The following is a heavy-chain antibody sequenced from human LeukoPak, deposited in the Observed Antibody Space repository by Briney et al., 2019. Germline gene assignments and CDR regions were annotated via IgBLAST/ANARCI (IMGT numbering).Heavy chain of an antibody. J-gene: IGHJ4*02. CDR3: ARPIAAAGDPFDY. V-gene: IGHV4-39*01. CDR1: GGSISSSSYY. D-gene: IGHD6-13*01. Sequence: PSETLSLTCTVSGGSISSSSYYWGWIRQPPGKGLEWIGSIYYSGSTYYNPSLKSRVTISVDTSKNQFSLKLSSVTAADTAVYYCARPIAAAGDPFDYWGQGTLVTVSS. CDR2: IYYSGST.